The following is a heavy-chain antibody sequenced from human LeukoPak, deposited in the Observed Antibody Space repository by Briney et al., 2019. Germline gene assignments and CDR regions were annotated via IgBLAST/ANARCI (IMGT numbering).Heavy chain of an antibody. CDR3: ARHPPNDFWVGYGSFDV. J-gene: IGHJ3*01. CDR1: GGSLTGYY. Sequence: SETLSLTCTVSGGSLTGYYWAWIRQPPGKGLEWIGYIYSRGSTTYNPSLQSRVSLPIDTSKSQFSLSLTSVTAADTAVYYCARHPPNDFWVGYGSFDVWGQGTMVTVSS. CDR2: IYSRGST. V-gene: IGHV4-4*09. D-gene: IGHD3-3*01.